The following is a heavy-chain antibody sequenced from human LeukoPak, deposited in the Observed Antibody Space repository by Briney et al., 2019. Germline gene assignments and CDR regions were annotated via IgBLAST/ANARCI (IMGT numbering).Heavy chain of an antibody. CDR3: ARAKVSDY. Sequence: GGSLRLSCAASGFIFSNYWMSWVRQAPGKGLEWVANIKQDGSEKFYVDSVKGRFTISRDDAKNSLYLQMNSLRAEDTAVYYCARAKVSDYWGQGTLVTVSS. CDR2: IKQDGSEK. V-gene: IGHV3-7*01. J-gene: IGHJ4*02. D-gene: IGHD1-14*01. CDR1: GFIFSNYW.